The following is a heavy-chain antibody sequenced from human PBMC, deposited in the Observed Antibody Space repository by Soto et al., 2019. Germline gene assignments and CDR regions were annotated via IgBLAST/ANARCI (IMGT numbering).Heavy chain of an antibody. Sequence: QVQLVQSGAEVKKPGSSVKVSCKASGGTFSSYAISWVRQAPGQGLEWMGGIIPIFGTANYAQKFQGRVTITADESTSTAYMELSSLRSEDTAVYYCARSKDLYCYDSSGYTSSYYYYGMDVWGQGTTVTVSS. J-gene: IGHJ6*02. CDR1: GGTFSSYA. D-gene: IGHD3-22*01. CDR3: ARSKDLYCYDSSGYTSSYYYYGMDV. V-gene: IGHV1-69*01. CDR2: IIPIFGTA.